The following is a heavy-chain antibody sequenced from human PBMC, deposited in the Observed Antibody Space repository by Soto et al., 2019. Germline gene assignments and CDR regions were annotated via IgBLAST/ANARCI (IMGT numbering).Heavy chain of an antibody. CDR2: IIPIFNST. CDR3: AREGRGKKAGYNGLVSLGY. J-gene: IGHJ4*02. CDR1: GSRFSNYV. Sequence: QVQLVQSGAEVKTPGSSLKVSCKVSGSRFSNYVISWVRQAPGHGLEWLGRIIPIFNSTKYAQSFQGRVTITADKSTSTASLEMSSLRSDETAVYYCAREGRGKKAGYNGLVSLGYWGQGTLVTVSS. D-gene: IGHD2-2*02. V-gene: IGHV1-69*06.